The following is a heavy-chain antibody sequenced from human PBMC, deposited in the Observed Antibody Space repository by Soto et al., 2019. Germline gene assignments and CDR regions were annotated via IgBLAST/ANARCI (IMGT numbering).Heavy chain of an antibody. V-gene: IGHV3-7*01. D-gene: IGHD3-16*02. CDR2: IKQDGSER. Sequence: PGGSLRLSCAASGFTFSSYWVSWVRQAPGKGLEWVANIKQDGSERYYVDSVKCRFTISRDNAKNSLYLQMNSLRAEDTAVYYCARDAQSDYDYVWGSYRLNYFDYWGQGTLVTV. J-gene: IGHJ4*02. CDR3: ARDAQSDYDYVWGSYRLNYFDY. CDR1: GFTFSSYW.